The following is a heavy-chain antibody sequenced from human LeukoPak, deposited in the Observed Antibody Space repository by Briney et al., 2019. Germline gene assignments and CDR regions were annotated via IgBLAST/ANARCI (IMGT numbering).Heavy chain of an antibody. V-gene: IGHV5-51*01. CDR1: GYSFTSYW. J-gene: IGHJ6*02. CDR3: ARQDCSGGSCAHPYYYYGMDV. Sequence: GESLKISCKGSGYSFTSYWIGWVRQMPGKGLEWMGIIYPGDSDTRYSSSFQGQVTISADKSISTAYLQWSSLKASDTAMYYCARQDCSGGSCAHPYYYYGMDVWGQGTTVTVSS. CDR2: IYPGDSDT. D-gene: IGHD2-15*01.